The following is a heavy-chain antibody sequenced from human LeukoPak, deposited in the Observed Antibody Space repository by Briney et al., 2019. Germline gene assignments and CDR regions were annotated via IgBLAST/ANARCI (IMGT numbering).Heavy chain of an antibody. CDR1: GYPFTSFA. CDR3: AREDDSSGYSTTAFDY. V-gene: IGHV1-69*04. D-gene: IGHD3-22*01. Sequence: ASVKVSCKASGYPFTSFAINWVRQAPGQGLEWMGRIIPILGIANYAQKFQGRVTITADKSTSTAYMELSSLRSEDTAVYYCAREDDSSGYSTTAFDYWGQGTLVTVSS. CDR2: IIPILGIA. J-gene: IGHJ4*02.